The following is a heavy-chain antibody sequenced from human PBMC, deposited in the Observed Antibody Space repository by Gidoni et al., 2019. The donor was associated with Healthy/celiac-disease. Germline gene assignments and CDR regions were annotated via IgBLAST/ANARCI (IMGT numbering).Heavy chain of an antibody. J-gene: IGHJ4*02. D-gene: IGHD4-17*01. V-gene: IGHV3-23*01. CDR2: SSGSGGST. Sequence: EVQLLESGGGLVQPGGSLSLSCAASGFTFSSYAMRLVRQAPGEWVEWVAASSGSGGSTYYADSVKGRFTISRDNSKNTLYLQMNSLRAEDTAVYYCAKDPRMTTVTTFDYWGQGTLVTVSS. CDR1: GFTFSSYA. CDR3: AKDPRMTTVTTFDY.